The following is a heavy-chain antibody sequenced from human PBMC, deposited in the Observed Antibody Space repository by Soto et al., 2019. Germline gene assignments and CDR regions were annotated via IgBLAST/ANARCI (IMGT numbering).Heavy chain of an antibody. CDR1: GGTFSSYA. V-gene: IGHV1-69*13. D-gene: IGHD1-1*01. CDR3: ARDSARPFTGRGWFDP. CDR2: IIPIFGTA. Sequence: SVKVSCKASGGTFSSYAISWVRQAPGQGLEWMGGIIPIFGTANYAQKFQGRVTITADESTSTAYMELSSLRSEDTAVYYCARDSARPFTGRGWFDPWGQGTLVTVSS. J-gene: IGHJ5*02.